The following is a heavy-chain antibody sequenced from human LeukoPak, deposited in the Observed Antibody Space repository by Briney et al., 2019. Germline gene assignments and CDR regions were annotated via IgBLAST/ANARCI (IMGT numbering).Heavy chain of an antibody. J-gene: IGHJ4*02. Sequence: ASVKVSCKAFGYTFTSNYMHWVRQAPGQGPEWMGVISPSGGSTTYAQKFQGRVTMTRDTSISTAYMELSRLRSDDTAVYYCARAGVVVPAAIVQAFDYWGQGTLVTVSS. CDR2: ISPSGGST. D-gene: IGHD2-2*02. V-gene: IGHV1-2*02. CDR3: ARAGVVVPAAIVQAFDY. CDR1: GYTFTSNY.